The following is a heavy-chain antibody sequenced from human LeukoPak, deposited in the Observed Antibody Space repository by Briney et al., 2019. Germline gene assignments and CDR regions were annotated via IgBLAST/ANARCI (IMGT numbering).Heavy chain of an antibody. J-gene: IGHJ6*02. V-gene: IGHV4-31*03. CDR1: GGSISSGGNY. Sequence: SQTLSLTCTVSGGSISSGGNYWTWIRQNPGKGLEWIGYINYSGNTYYNPSLKSRVTISVDTSKNQFSLKLSSVTAADTAVYYCARNELISSNYYYYGMDVWGQGTTVTVSS. CDR2: INYSGNT. CDR3: ARNELISSNYYYYGMDV.